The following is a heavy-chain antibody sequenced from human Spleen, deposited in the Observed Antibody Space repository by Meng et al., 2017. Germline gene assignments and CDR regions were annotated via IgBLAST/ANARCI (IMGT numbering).Heavy chain of an antibody. CDR1: GFTFSIYA. V-gene: IGHV3-23*01. Sequence: GESLKISCAASGFTFSIYAMSWVRQVPGKGLAWVSAISGGGSGADYADSVKDRFTISRDNSNNILYLQMNSLRAEDTAVYYCAKDGVIGSADFFDSWGQGTLVTVSS. CDR2: ISGGGSGA. D-gene: IGHD1-26*01. CDR3: AKDGVIGSADFFDS. J-gene: IGHJ4*02.